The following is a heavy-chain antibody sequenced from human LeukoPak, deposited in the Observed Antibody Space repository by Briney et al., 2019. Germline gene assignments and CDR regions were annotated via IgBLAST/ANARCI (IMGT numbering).Heavy chain of an antibody. CDR1: GGSFSGYY. CDR2: INHSGST. D-gene: IGHD6-6*01. J-gene: IGHJ6*03. Sequence: SETLSLTCAVYGGSFSGYYWSWIRQPPGKGLEWIGEINHSGSTNYNPSLKSRVTISVDTSKNQFSLKLSSVTAADTAVYYCARVRSSSSGYYYMDVWGKGTTVTVSS. CDR3: ARVRSSSSGYYYMDV. V-gene: IGHV4-34*01.